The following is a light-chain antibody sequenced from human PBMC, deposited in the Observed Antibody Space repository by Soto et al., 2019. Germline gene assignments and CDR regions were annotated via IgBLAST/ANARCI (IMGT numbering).Light chain of an antibody. V-gene: IGLV2-8*01. CDR2: EVS. CDR1: SSDVDDNNY. CDR3: SSYAGSNNTYV. Sequence: QSALTQPPSASGSPGQSVTISCTGTSSDVDDNNYVSWYQQHPGKAPKLMIYEVSKRPSGVPDRFSGSKSGNTASLTVSGLQAEDEADYYCSSYAGSNNTYVFGTGTKVNVL. J-gene: IGLJ1*01.